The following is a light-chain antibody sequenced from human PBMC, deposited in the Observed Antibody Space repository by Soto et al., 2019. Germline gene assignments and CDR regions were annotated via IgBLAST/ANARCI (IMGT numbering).Light chain of an antibody. J-gene: IGKJ1*01. CDR3: QQYNDYSWT. Sequence: DIQMTQSPSTLSASVGDSVSINCRASQSISAWLAWYQQKPGKAPRLLIYKASTLEIGVPSRFSASGSGTEFTLTISSLQPDDVAIYYCQQYNDYSWTFGQGTKVDIK. V-gene: IGKV1-5*03. CDR2: KAS. CDR1: QSISAW.